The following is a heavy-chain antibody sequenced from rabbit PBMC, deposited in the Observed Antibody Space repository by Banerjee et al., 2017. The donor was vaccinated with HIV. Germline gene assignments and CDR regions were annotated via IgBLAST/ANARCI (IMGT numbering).Heavy chain of an antibody. V-gene: IGHV1S40*01. J-gene: IGHJ3*01. CDR3: ARDLWTTRLDL. CDR1: GFSFSSGYD. Sequence: QSLEESGGGLVKPEGSLTLTCKVSGFSFSSGYDMCWVRQAPGKGLEWIACISFGNSGSAYYASWAKGRFTISKTSSTTVTLLMTSLTAADTATYFCARDLWTTRLDLWGPGTLVTVS. CDR2: ISFGNSGSA.